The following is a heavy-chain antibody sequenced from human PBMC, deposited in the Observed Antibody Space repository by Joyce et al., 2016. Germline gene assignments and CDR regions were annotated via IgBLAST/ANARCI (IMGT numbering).Heavy chain of an antibody. CDR1: GFTFSNYD. Sequence: QVQLVESGGGVVQPGRSLRLSCAASGFTFSNYDMHWVRQSPGKGLEWVAVIAYAGSSTYQRDSVKGRFTISRDDSKNTLYLQMNSLRFEDTAVYFCARGPWMRLHDGFDIWGQRTMVTVS. D-gene: IGHD5-12*01. CDR2: IAYAGSST. V-gene: IGHV3-30-3*01. J-gene: IGHJ3*02. CDR3: ARGPWMRLHDGFDI.